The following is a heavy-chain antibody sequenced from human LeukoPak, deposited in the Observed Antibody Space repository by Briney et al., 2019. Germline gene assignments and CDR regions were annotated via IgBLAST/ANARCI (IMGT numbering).Heavy chain of an antibody. CDR2: ISAYNGNT. J-gene: IGHJ4*02. CDR3: ARARQWLPTGGFDY. D-gene: IGHD6-19*01. V-gene: IGHV1-18*01. CDR1: GYTFTSYG. Sequence: WASVKVSRKASGYTFTSYGISWVRQAPGQGLEWMGWISAYNGNTNYAQKLPGRVTMTTDTSTSTAYMELRSLRSDDTAVYYCARARQWLPTGGFDYWGQGTLVTVSS.